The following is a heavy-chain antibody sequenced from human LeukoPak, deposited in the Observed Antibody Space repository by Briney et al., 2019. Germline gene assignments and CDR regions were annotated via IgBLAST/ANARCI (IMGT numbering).Heavy chain of an antibody. D-gene: IGHD3-3*01. V-gene: IGHV4-31*03. CDR3: ASESPITIFGVVTSS. Sequence: KTSETLSLTCTVSGGSISSGGCYWRWIRQHPGKGLEWIGYIYYSGSTYYNPSLKSRVTISVDTSKNQFSLKLSSVTAADAAVYYCASESPITIFGVVTSSWGQGTLVTVSS. J-gene: IGHJ4*02. CDR1: GGSISSGGCY. CDR2: IYYSGST.